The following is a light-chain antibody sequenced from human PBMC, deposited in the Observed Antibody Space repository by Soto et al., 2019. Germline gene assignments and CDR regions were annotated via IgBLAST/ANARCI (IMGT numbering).Light chain of an antibody. CDR3: QQYSSNPLT. Sequence: DIQMTQSPSTLSASVGDRVTITCRASHTIGRDLAWYQQKSGMAPKLLIYKISTLQSGVPSRFSGGVSGTEFTLTISGLQPDDFATYFCQQYSSNPLTFGGGTKVDVK. V-gene: IGKV1-5*03. CDR2: KIS. CDR1: HTIGRD. J-gene: IGKJ4*01.